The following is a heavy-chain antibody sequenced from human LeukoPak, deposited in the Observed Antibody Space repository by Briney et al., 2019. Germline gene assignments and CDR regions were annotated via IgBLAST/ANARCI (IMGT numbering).Heavy chain of an antibody. Sequence: TSETLSLTCTVSGGSISNYYWNWIRQPPGKGLEWIGYIYYTGSTNYNPSLKSRVTMSVDTSKNQFSLNLRSVTPEDTAVYYCARNLIPEQLVLNFWGQGTLVTVSS. D-gene: IGHD6-13*01. J-gene: IGHJ4*02. CDR2: IYYTGST. CDR1: GGSISNYY. V-gene: IGHV4-59*01. CDR3: ARNLIPEQLVLNF.